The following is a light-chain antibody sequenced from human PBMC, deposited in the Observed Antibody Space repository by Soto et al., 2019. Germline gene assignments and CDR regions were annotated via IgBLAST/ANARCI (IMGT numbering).Light chain of an antibody. J-gene: IGKJ2*01. CDR1: QSISSY. CDR2: AAS. Sequence: DIQMTQSPSSLSASVGDRVTITCRASQSISSYLNGYQQKPGKAPKLLIYAASSLQSGVPSRFSGSGSGTDFTLLISSLQPEDFSTYYCQQSYSTPDTFGQGNKLEIK. V-gene: IGKV1-39*01. CDR3: QQSYSTPDT.